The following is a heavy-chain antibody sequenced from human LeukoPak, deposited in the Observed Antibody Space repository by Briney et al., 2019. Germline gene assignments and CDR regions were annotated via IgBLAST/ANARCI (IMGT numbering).Heavy chain of an antibody. Sequence: SETLSLTCTVSGYSLSSGYYWGWIRQPPGKGLEWIGSIYYSGSTYYKPALKSRVTISVDTSKNQFSLKLRSVTAADTAVYYCTREVLYDSTGYYLWGQGTLVTVSS. CDR2: IYYSGST. V-gene: IGHV4-38-2*02. J-gene: IGHJ4*02. CDR3: TREVLYDSTGYYL. CDR1: GYSLSSGYY. D-gene: IGHD3-22*01.